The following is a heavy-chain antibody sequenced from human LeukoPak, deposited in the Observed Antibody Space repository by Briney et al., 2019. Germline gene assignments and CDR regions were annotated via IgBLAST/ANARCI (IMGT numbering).Heavy chain of an antibody. CDR2: MNPNSGNT. V-gene: IGHV1-8*01. CDR1: GYTFTSYD. Sequence: ASVKVSCKASGYTFTSYDINWVRQATGQGLEWMGWMNPNSGNTCYAQKFQGRVTMTRNTSISTAYMELSSLRSEDTAVYYCARLRRAVAGTYYYYYMDVWGKGTTVTVSS. J-gene: IGHJ6*03. CDR3: ARLRRAVAGTYYYYYMDV. D-gene: IGHD6-19*01.